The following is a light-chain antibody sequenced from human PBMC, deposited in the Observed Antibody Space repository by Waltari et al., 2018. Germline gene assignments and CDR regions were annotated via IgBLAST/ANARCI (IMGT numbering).Light chain of an antibody. CDR2: GAS. CDR1: QSFSSN. J-gene: IGKJ2*01. V-gene: IGKV3-15*01. CDR3: QQYNNWPYT. Sequence: EIVMAQSPATLSVSQGERATPSCRASQSFSSNLAWYQQKPGQAPRLLIYGASTRATGIPTRFSGSGSGTEFTLTISSLQSEDFAVYYCQQYNNWPYTFGQGTKLEIK.